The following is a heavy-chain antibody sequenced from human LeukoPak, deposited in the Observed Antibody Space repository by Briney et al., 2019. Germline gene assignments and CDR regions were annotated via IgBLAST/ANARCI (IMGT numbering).Heavy chain of an antibody. Sequence: ASVKVSCKASGYTFTSYGISWVRQAPGQGLEWMGWISAYNGNANYAQKLQGRVTMTTDTSTSTAYMELRSLRSDDTAVYYCARDRLLWFGEPPRYYYYMDVWGKGTTVTISS. CDR2: ISAYNGNA. CDR1: GYTFTSYG. D-gene: IGHD3-10*01. CDR3: ARDRLLWFGEPPRYYYYMDV. J-gene: IGHJ6*03. V-gene: IGHV1-18*01.